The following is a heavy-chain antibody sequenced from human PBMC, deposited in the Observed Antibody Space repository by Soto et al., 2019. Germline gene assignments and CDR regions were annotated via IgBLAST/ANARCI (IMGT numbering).Heavy chain of an antibody. CDR3: AKGGLVYCSSTSCSRGQAFDY. D-gene: IGHD2-2*01. Sequence: QVQLVESGGGVVQPGRSLRLSCAASGFTFSSYGMHWVRQAPGKGLEWVAVISYDGSNKYYADSVKGRFTISRDNSKNTLYLQMNSLRAEDTAVYYCAKGGLVYCSSTSCSRGQAFDYWGQGTLFTVSS. CDR1: GFTFSSYG. V-gene: IGHV3-30*18. CDR2: ISYDGSNK. J-gene: IGHJ4*02.